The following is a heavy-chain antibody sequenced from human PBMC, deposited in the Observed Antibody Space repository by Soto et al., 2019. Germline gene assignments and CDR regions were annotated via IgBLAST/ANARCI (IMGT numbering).Heavy chain of an antibody. CDR2: ISYDGTKT. V-gene: IGHV3-30*03. Sequence: AMHWVRQAPGTGLEWVAVISYDGTKTYYADSVKGRFTISRDNSKNTVYLQMNSLRDEDTAVXXXXXXXXXXXXWLIDPFDYWGQGTLVTVS. J-gene: IGHJ4*02. D-gene: IGHD5-12*01. CDR1: A. CDR3: XXXXXXXXXWLIDPFDY.